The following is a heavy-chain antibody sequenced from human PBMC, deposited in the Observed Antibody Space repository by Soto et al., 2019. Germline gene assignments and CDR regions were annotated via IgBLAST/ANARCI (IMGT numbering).Heavy chain of an antibody. CDR1: GYTFTRSG. CDR2: ISTYNGDT. Sequence: ASVKVSCKASGYTFTRSGISWVRQAPGQGLEWMGWISTYNGDTKYAQTFQGRVTMTTDKSTSTVHMELRSLRSEDTAVYYCARDLSSETFDYWGQGTLVTVSS. V-gene: IGHV1-18*01. CDR3: ARDLSSETFDY. J-gene: IGHJ4*02.